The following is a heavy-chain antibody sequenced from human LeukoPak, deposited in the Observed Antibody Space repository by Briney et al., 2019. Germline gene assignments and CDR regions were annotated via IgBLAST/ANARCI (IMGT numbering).Heavy chain of an antibody. V-gene: IGHV4-39*07. J-gene: IGHJ4*02. CDR2: IHHSGRG. Sequence: SSETLSLTCTVSGGSISSSSYYWGWLRQPPGKGLEWIGIIHHSGRGYYNPSLRSRVTISVDTSKNQFSLKLSSVTAADTAVYYCARLIYDILTGSRYFDYWGQGTLVTVSS. CDR1: GGSISSSSYY. D-gene: IGHD3-9*01. CDR3: ARLIYDILTGSRYFDY.